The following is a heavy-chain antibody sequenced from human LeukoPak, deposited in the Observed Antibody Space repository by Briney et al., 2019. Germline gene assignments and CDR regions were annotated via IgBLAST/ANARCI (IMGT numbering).Heavy chain of an antibody. J-gene: IGHJ4*02. CDR1: GFTVSATY. Sequence: GGSLRLSCAASGFTVSATYMNWVRRTPGKGLEWVSVIYSGGRTDYADSVKGRFTISRDNSKNTLYLQMNSLRAEDTAVYYRAGAALFDSSGYSFDHWGQGTLVTVSS. D-gene: IGHD3-22*01. CDR2: IYSGGRT. V-gene: IGHV3-53*01. CDR3: AGAALFDSSGYSFDH.